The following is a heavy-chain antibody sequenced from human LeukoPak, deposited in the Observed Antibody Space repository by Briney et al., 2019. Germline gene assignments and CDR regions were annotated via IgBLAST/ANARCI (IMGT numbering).Heavy chain of an antibody. Sequence: GGSLRLSCAASGFTFSSYAMHWVRQAPGKGLELVAVISYDGSNKYYADSVKGRFTISRDNSKNTLYLQMNSLRAEDTAVYYCASSVLMVYAMPNWFDPWGQGTLVTVSS. CDR2: ISYDGSNK. D-gene: IGHD2-8*01. J-gene: IGHJ5*02. CDR3: ASSVLMVYAMPNWFDP. CDR1: GFTFSSYA. V-gene: IGHV3-30*01.